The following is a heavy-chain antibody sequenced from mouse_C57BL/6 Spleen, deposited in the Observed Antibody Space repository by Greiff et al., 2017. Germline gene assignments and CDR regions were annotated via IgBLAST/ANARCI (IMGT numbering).Heavy chain of an antibody. CDR2: IYPGDGDT. Sequence: VQLQESGPELVKPGASVQISCKASGYAFSSSWMNWVKQRPGKGLEWIGRIYPGDGDTNYNGKFKGKATLTADKSSSTAYMQLSSLTSEDSAVYYCEVLRSSLDDWGQGTTRTVSS. CDR1: GYAFSSSW. V-gene: IGHV1-82*01. CDR3: EVLRSSLDD. D-gene: IGHD1-1*01. J-gene: IGHJ2*01.